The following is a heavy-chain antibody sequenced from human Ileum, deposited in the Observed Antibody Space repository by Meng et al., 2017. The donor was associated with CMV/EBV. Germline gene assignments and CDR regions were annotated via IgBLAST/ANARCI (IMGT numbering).Heavy chain of an antibody. CDR1: GGSFNDYY. V-gene: IGHV4-34*03. Sequence: GSLRLSCGVYGGSFNDYYWSWIRQPPGKGLEWIGEITHSGITNYKPSLRGRVTISVDTSKNQFSLKLTSVTAADTAVYYCRSTSGILVVPAAILDQWGQGTLVTVSS. D-gene: IGHD2-2*02. J-gene: IGHJ4*02. CDR3: RSTSGILVVPAAILDQ. CDR2: ITHSGIT.